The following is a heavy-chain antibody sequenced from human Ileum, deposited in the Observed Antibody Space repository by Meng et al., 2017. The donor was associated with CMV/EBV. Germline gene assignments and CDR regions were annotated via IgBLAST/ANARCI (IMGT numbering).Heavy chain of an antibody. CDR3: TKVGYCSSTSCYPRYFQH. CDR2: IRSKAYGGTT. V-gene: IGHV3-49*04. D-gene: IGHD2-2*03. CDR1: GFTFGDYA. Sequence: GESLKISCTASGFTFGDYAMSWVRQAPGEGLEWVGFIRSKAYGGTTEYAASVKGRFTISRDDSKSIAYLQMNSLKTEDTAVYYCTKVGYCSSTSCYPRYFQHWGQGTLVTVSS. J-gene: IGHJ1*01.